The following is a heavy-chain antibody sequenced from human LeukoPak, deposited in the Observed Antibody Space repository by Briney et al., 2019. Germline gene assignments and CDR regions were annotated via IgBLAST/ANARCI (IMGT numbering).Heavy chain of an antibody. CDR1: GGSISSSSYY. CDR3: ARDGLVGSGSYYKDAFDI. J-gene: IGHJ3*02. CDR2: IYYSGST. D-gene: IGHD3-10*01. V-gene: IGHV4-39*07. Sequence: SETLSLTCTVSGGSISSSSYYWGWIRQPPGKGLEWIGYIYYSGSTYYNPSLKSRVTISVDTSKNQFSLKLSSVTAADTAVYYCARDGLVGSGSYYKDAFDIWGQGTMVTVSS.